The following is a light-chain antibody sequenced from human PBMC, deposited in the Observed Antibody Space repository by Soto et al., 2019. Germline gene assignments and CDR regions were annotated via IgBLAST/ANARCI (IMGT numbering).Light chain of an antibody. J-gene: IGKJ1*01. CDR1: QTITTY. Sequence: DIQMTQSPSSLSASVGDRVIITCRASQTITTYLNWYQQKPGKAPQLLIYGAPTLQSGVPSRFTGSGSGTDFTLTISSLQPEDFATYHCQQAHSTPWTFGQGTKVEIK. CDR3: QQAHSTPWT. CDR2: GAP. V-gene: IGKV1-39*01.